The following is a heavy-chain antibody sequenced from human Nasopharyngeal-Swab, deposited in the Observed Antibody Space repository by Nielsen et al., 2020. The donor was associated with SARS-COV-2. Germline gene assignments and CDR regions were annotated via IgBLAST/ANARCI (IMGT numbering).Heavy chain of an antibody. CDR1: GGTFSSYA. J-gene: IGHJ4*02. CDR2: IIPIFGTA. Sequence: SVKVSCKASGGTFSSYAISWVRQAPGQGLEWMGEIIPIFGTANYAQKFQGRVTITADESTSTAYMELSSLRSEDTAVYYCARDAKAAADYFDYWGQGTLVTVSS. CDR3: ARDAKAAADYFDY. V-gene: IGHV1-69*13. D-gene: IGHD6-13*01.